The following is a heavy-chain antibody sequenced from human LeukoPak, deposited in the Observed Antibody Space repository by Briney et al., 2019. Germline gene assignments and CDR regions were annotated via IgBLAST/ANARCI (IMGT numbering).Heavy chain of an antibody. Sequence: GGSLRLSCAASGFTFSSYAMSWVRQAPGKGLEWVSAISGSGGSTYYADSVKGRFTISRDNSKNTLYPQMNSLRAEDTAVYYCARMWDYYDSSGYYYDYWGQGTLVTVSS. CDR3: ARMWDYYDSSGYYYDY. J-gene: IGHJ4*02. CDR1: GFTFSSYA. CDR2: ISGSGGST. V-gene: IGHV3-23*01. D-gene: IGHD3-22*01.